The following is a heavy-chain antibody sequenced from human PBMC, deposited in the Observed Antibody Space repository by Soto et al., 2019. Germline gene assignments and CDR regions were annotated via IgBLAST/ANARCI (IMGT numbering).Heavy chain of an antibody. CDR3: GKVLVGATGHTDSDS. CDR1: GGSIYRSGYY. V-gene: IGHV4-39*01. CDR2: IDYSGVT. Sequence: TLSLTCTVSGGSIYRSGYYWGWIRQPPGRGLEWIGNIDYSGVTYSNPSLKSRVTISRDTSKNQFSLKLTSVTAADTALYYCGKVLVGATGHTDSDSWGPGTLVTVSS. J-gene: IGHJ4*02. D-gene: IGHD2-15*01.